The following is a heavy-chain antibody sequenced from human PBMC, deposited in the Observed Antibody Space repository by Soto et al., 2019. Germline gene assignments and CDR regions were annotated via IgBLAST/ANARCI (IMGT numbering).Heavy chain of an antibody. CDR2: ISGSGGST. CDR3: AKDRDGYDPTDYFDY. V-gene: IGHV3-23*01. CDR1: GCTFSSYA. D-gene: IGHD5-12*01. Sequence: EVQLLESGGGLVQPGGSLRLSCAASGCTFSSYAMSWVRQAPGKGLEWVSAISGSGGSTYYADSVKGRFTISRDNSKNTLYLQMNSLRAEDTAVYYCAKDRDGYDPTDYFDYWGQGTLVTVPS. J-gene: IGHJ4*02.